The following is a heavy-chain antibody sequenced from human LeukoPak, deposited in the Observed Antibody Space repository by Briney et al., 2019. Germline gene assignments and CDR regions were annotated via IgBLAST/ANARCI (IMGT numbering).Heavy chain of an antibody. V-gene: IGHV3-7*05. CDR2: IKEDGTDQ. J-gene: IGHJ4*02. CDR1: GFTFSDSW. Sequence: GGSLRLSCAASGFTFSDSWMTWVRQAPGKGLEWVAHIKEDGTDQYYVDSVKGRFTISRDNAKNSLSLQMNSLRAEDTAVYYCARWNNDWEFDFWGQGTPVSVSS. D-gene: IGHD1/OR15-1a*01. CDR3: ARWNNDWEFDF.